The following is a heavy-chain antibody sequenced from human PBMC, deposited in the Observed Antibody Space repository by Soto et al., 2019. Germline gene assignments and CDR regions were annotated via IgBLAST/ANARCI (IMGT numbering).Heavy chain of an antibody. CDR2: INAGNGNT. CDR1: GYSFTSCA. J-gene: IGHJ6*02. Sequence: ASVKVSCKAAGYSFTSCAIYWVRQAPGQRLEWMGWINAGNGNTKYSQKLQGRVTFTGDTSASTAHMELSSLRSEETAVYFCARGVENIVVVLDVFGYYGMDVWR. V-gene: IGHV1-3*01. CDR3: ARGVENIVVVLDVFGYYGMDV. D-gene: IGHD2-2*01.